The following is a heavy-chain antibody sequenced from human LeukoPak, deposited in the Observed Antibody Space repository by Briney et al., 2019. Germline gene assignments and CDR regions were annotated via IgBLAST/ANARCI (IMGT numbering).Heavy chain of an antibody. CDR1: GYSISSGYY. CDR2: IYHSGST. Sequence: PSETLSLTCAVSGYSISSGYYWGWIRQPPGKGLEWIGSIYHSGSTYYNPSLKSRVTISVDTSKNQFSLKLSSVTAADTAVYYCARGIAVAGFDYWGQGTLVTASS. V-gene: IGHV4-38-2*01. D-gene: IGHD6-19*01. J-gene: IGHJ4*02. CDR3: ARGIAVAGFDY.